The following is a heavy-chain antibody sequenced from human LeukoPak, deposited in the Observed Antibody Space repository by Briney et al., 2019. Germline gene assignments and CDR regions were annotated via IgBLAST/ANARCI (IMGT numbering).Heavy chain of an antibody. J-gene: IGHJ4*02. Sequence: GGSLRLSCAASGFTFSSYAMSWVRQAPGKGLEWVSAISGSGGSTYYEDSVKGRFTISRDNSKNTLYLQMNSLRAEDTAVYYCAKFLPTHIVVANYYFDYWGQGTLVTVSS. CDR3: AKFLPTHIVVANYYFDY. CDR2: ISGSGGST. D-gene: IGHD2-21*01. CDR1: GFTFSSYA. V-gene: IGHV3-23*01.